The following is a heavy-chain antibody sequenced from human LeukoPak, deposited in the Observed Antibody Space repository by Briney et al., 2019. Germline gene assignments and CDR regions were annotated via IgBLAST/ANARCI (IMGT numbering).Heavy chain of an antibody. D-gene: IGHD3-3*01. CDR3: ATSQAKIFGATTFDY. CDR1: GGSISSYY. J-gene: IGHJ4*02. CDR2: IYYSGST. Sequence: SETLSLTCTVSGGSISSYYWSWIRQPPGRGLEWIGYIYYSGSTNYNPSLKSRVTISVDTSKNQFSLKLSSVTAADTAVYYCATSQAKIFGATTFDYWGQGTLVTVSS. V-gene: IGHV4-59*01.